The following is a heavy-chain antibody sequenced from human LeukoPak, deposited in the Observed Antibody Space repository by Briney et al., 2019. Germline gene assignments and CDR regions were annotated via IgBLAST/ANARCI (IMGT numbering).Heavy chain of an antibody. Sequence: PGRSLRLSCAASGFTFDDYAMHWVRQAPGKGLEWVSGISWNSGSIGYADSVKGRFTISRDNAKNSLYLQMNSLRAEDTALYYCAKGVPPLDYFDSWGQGTLVTVSS. CDR3: AKGVPPLDYFDS. CDR2: ISWNSGSI. V-gene: IGHV3-9*01. CDR1: GFTFDDYA. J-gene: IGHJ4*02.